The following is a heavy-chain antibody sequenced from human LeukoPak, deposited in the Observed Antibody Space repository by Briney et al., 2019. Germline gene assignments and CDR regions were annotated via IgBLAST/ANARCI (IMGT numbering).Heavy chain of an antibody. CDR1: GDTFSSYA. CDR3: ARDPRYYFDY. Sequence: SEKVSCKASGDTFSSYAISWVRQAPGQGLEWMGRIIPILGIANYAQKFQGRVTITADKSTSTAYMELSSLRSEDTAVYYCARDPRYYFDYWGQGTLVTVSS. V-gene: IGHV1-69*04. CDR2: IIPILGIA. J-gene: IGHJ4*02.